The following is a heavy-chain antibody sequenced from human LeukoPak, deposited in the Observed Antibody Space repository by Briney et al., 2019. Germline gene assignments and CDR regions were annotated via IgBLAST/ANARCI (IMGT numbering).Heavy chain of an antibody. CDR3: ATEVVGYGDVHYFDS. J-gene: IGHJ4*02. Sequence: ASVKVSCKISGYTLTEVSMHWVRQAPGKGLECMGGFDPADGEPIYAQKFQGRVTMSEDTSTDTAYMDLSSLRSEDTAVYYCATEVVGYGDVHYFDSWGQGTLVTVSS. V-gene: IGHV1-24*01. CDR1: GYTLTEVS. CDR2: FDPADGEP. D-gene: IGHD4-17*01.